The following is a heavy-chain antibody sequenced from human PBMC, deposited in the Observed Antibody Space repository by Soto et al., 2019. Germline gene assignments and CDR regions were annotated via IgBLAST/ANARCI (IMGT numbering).Heavy chain of an antibody. V-gene: IGHV3-74*01. CDR2: INSDGSST. J-gene: IGHJ6*02. CDR3: VIGHGSGTMDV. Sequence: GGSLRLSCAASGFTFSSYWMHWVRQAPGKGLVWVSRINSDGSSTSYADSVKGRFTISRDNAKNTLYLQMNSLRAEDTAVYYCVIGHGSGTMDVWGQGTLVTVS. D-gene: IGHD3-10*01. CDR1: GFTFSSYW.